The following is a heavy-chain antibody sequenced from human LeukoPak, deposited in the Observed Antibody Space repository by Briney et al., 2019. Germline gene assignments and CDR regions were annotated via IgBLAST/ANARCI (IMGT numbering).Heavy chain of an antibody. D-gene: IGHD7-27*01. CDR2: IRYDGSNK. CDR3: AKDEGELGIGDY. V-gene: IGHV3-30*02. Sequence: PGGSLRLSCAASGFTFSSYAMHWVRQAPGKGLEWVAFIRYDGSNKYYADSVKGRFTISRDNSKNTLYLQMNSLRAEDTAVYYCAKDEGELGIGDYWGQGTLVTVSS. CDR1: GFTFSSYA. J-gene: IGHJ4*02.